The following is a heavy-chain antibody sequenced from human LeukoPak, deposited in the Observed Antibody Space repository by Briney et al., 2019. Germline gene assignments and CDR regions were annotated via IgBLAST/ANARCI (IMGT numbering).Heavy chain of an antibody. D-gene: IGHD2-2*01. V-gene: IGHV3-30*04. CDR1: GFTFSSYA. CDR2: ISYDGSNK. J-gene: IGHJ3*02. CDR3: ATLVVVGNAFDI. Sequence: GGSLRLSCAASGFTFSSYAMHWVRQAPGKGLEWVAVISYDGSNKYYADSVKGRFTISRDNSKNTLYLQMSSLRAEDTAVYYCATLVVVGNAFDIWGQGTMVTVSS.